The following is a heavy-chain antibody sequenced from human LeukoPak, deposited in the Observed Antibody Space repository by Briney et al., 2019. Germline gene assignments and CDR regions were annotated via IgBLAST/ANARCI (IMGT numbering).Heavy chain of an antibody. CDR1: GGSISSDSYY. V-gene: IGHV4-61*02. Sequence: SQTLSLTCTVSGGSISSDSYYWSWIRQPAGKGLEWIGRIYTSGSANYNPSLKSRVTISLDTSKNQFSLKLSSVTAADTAVYYCARQSGYTNHYFDYWGQGTLVTVS. D-gene: IGHD3-3*01. CDR3: ARQSGYTNHYFDY. CDR2: IYTSGSA. J-gene: IGHJ4*02.